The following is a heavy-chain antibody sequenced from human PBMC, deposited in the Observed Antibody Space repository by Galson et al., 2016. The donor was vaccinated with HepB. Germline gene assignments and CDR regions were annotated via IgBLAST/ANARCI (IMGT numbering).Heavy chain of an antibody. J-gene: IGHJ5*02. CDR3: ARIHEDSYGNYWFDP. V-gene: IGHV2-26*01. CDR1: RFSLSTARMG. D-gene: IGHD5-18*01. Sequence: LVKPTQTLTLTCSVSRFSLSTARMGVSWIRQPPGKALEWLAHIFSNDEKSYRRSLMYRLTISKDTSKSQVVLSMTNMDPVDTATYYCARIHEDSYGNYWFDPWGQGTVVSVSA. CDR2: IFSNDEK.